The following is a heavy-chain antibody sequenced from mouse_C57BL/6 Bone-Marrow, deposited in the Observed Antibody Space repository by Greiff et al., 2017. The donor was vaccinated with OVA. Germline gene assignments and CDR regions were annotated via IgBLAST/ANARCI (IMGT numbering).Heavy chain of an antibody. CDR3: ARSYCSSSFDY. CDR2: IYPGNGDT. J-gene: IGHJ2*01. Sequence: VQLQQSGTVLARPGASVKMSCKTSGYTFTSYWMHWVKQRPGQGLEWIGAIYPGNGDTNYNEKFKGKATLTAVKSSSTAYMQLNSLTSEDSAVYFCARSYCSSSFDYWGQGTTLTVSS. V-gene: IGHV1-5*01. D-gene: IGHD1-1*01. CDR1: GYTFTSYW.